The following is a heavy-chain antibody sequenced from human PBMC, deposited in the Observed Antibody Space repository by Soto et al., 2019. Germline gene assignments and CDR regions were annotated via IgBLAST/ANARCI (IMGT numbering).Heavy chain of an antibody. CDR1: GGTTTSYA. V-gene: IGHV1-69*06. CDR3: AGYWPRDSSSFSRLYYGMAV. CDR2: IIPIFGTT. J-gene: IGHJ6*02. D-gene: IGHD6-6*01. Sequence: QVQLVQSGAEVKKPGSSVKFSCKASGGTTTSYAIGWGRQAPGPGLEWMGGIIPIFGTTNYAQKFQGRVTITADKSTDTVYMEVSSLRSEDTAVYYCAGYWPRDSSSFSRLYYGMAVWGQGTTVTVSS.